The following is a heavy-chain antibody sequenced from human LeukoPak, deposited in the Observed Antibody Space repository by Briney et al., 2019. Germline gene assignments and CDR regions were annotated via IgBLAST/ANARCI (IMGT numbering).Heavy chain of an antibody. V-gene: IGHV4-34*01. CDR3: ARGLWFGELSNP. Sequence: SETLSLTCAVYGGSFSGYYWSWTRQPPGKGLEWIGEINHSGSTNYNPSLKSRVTISVDTSKNQFSLKLSSVTAADTAVYYCARGLWFGELSNPWGQGTLVTVSS. CDR1: GGSFSGYY. D-gene: IGHD3-10*01. J-gene: IGHJ5*02. CDR2: INHSGST.